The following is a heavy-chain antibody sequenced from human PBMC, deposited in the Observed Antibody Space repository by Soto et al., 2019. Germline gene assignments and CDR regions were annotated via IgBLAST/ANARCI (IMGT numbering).Heavy chain of an antibody. V-gene: IGHV1-8*01. CDR1: GDAFTTYD. D-gene: IGHD6-25*01. J-gene: IGHJ4*02. Sequence: ASVKVACRPSGDAFTTYDIKWVRQAPGQGLEWMGWMNSYSGNTGYAQKFRGRVTMTRDTSISTAYMGLSSLRSEDTAVYFCARRKERSGPNYFDLWGQGTPVTVSS. CDR2: MNSYSGNT. CDR3: ARRKERSGPNYFDL.